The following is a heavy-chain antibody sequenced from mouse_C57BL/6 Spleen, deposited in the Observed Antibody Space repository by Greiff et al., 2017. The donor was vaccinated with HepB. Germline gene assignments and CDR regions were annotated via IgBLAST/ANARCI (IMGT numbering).Heavy chain of an antibody. D-gene: IGHD3-3*01. J-gene: IGHJ3*01. Sequence: EVMLVESGGDLVKPGGSLKLSCAASGFTFSSYGMSWVRQTPDKRLEWVATISSGGSYTYYPDSVKGRFTISRDNAKNTLYLQMSSLKSEDTAMYYCARHKGICLEKAPWFAYWGQGTLVTVSA. CDR1: GFTFSSYG. V-gene: IGHV5-6*01. CDR3: ARHKGICLEKAPWFAY. CDR2: ISSGGSYT.